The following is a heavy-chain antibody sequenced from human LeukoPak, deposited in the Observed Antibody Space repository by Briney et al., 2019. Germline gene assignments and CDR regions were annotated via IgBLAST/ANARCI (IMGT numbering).Heavy chain of an antibody. J-gene: IGHJ4*02. CDR3: ARDQSSGWYLVGILDY. Sequence: GGSLRLSCAASGSTFSSYWMSWVRQAPGKGLEWVANIKQDGSEKYYVDSVKGRFTISRDNAKNSLYLQMNSLRAEDTAVYYCARDQSSGWYLVGILDYWGQGTLVTVSS. CDR1: GSTFSSYW. D-gene: IGHD6-19*01. CDR2: IKQDGSEK. V-gene: IGHV3-7*03.